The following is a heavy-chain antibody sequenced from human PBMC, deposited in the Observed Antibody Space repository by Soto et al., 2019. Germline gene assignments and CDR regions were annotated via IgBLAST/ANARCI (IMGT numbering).Heavy chain of an antibody. CDR3: AKDRPSHFDDDTPAHLYDDY. D-gene: IGHD5-12*01. CDR2: INHSGST. Sequence: KRSETLSLTCAVYGGSFSGNYWSWIRQPQGTGLEWIGEINHSGSTNYNPSLKSRVTISVDTSKNQFSLKLSSVTAADTAVYYCAKDRPSHFDDDTPAHLYDDYWGQATLVT. V-gene: IGHV4-34*01. J-gene: IGHJ4*02. CDR1: GGSFSGNY.